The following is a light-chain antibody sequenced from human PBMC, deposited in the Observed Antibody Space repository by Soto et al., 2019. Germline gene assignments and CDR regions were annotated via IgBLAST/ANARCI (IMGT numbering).Light chain of an antibody. CDR3: QQYSDWPRT. CDR1: ESVRTS. V-gene: IGKV3-15*01. Sequence: EIVMTQSPSTLSVSPLERSTLSCRASESVRTSLAWYQQKPGRSPSLLIYGASTRATGLPARFSGSGSGTEFTLTISSLQSEDFAVYYCQQYSDWPRTFGQGTKVDIK. J-gene: IGKJ1*01. CDR2: GAS.